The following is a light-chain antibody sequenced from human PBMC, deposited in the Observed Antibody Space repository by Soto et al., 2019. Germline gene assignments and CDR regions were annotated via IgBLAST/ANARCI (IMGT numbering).Light chain of an antibody. V-gene: IGLV1-47*01. Sequence: QSVLTQPPSASGTPGQRVTISCSGSSSNIGTNYVYWYQQLPGTAPKLLIYRNNQRPSGVTDRFSGSKSGTSASLAISGLRSDDEADYYCAAWDDSLSGVVFGGGTKLTVL. CDR2: RNN. J-gene: IGLJ2*01. CDR3: AAWDDSLSGVV. CDR1: SSNIGTNY.